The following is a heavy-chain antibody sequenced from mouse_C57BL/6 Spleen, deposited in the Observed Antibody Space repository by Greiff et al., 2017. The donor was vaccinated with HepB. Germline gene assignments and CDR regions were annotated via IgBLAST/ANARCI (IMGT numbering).Heavy chain of an antibody. CDR1: GYTFTTYS. CDR3: AITTLVHFGY. V-gene: IGHV1-47*01. CDR2: FHPNNDDT. Sequence: QVQLQQSGAELVKPGASVKLSCKASGYTFTTYSIEWMKQNHGKSLEWIGNFHPNNDDTKYNEKFKGKATFTVEKSSSTVYLALSRLTSDDSSVYYCAITTLVHFGYWGHGTTLTVSS. J-gene: IGHJ2*01. D-gene: IGHD1-1*01.